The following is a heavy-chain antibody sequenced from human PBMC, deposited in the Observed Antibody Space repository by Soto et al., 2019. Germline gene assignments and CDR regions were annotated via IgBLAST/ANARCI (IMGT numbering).Heavy chain of an antibody. CDR2: ISGSGGST. CDR1: GFTFSSYA. CDR3: ARRGSGSYYDY. V-gene: IGHV3-23*01. J-gene: IGHJ4*01. Sequence: EVQLLESGGGLVQPGGSLRLSCAASGFTFSSYAMRWVRQAPVKGLEWVSAISGSGGSTYYADSVKGRFPISRDNSKNTLSLQMTSLRSEATAVYYCARRGSGSYYDYWGLGTLVTVSS. D-gene: IGHD6-19*01.